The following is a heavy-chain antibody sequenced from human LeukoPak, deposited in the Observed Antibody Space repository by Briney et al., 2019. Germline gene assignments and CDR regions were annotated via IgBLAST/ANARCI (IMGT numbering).Heavy chain of an antibody. CDR3: ARVLRGYCSPVFDY. CDR2: ISSTGSTI. J-gene: IGHJ4*02. Sequence: GGSLSLSCAGSGFTFSDYYMSWIRQAPGKGLEWVSYISSTGSTIYYADSVKGRFTISRDNAKNSLYLQMNSLRAEDTAVFYCARVLRGYCSPVFDYEGQGTLIIVSS. CDR1: GFTFSDYY. V-gene: IGHV3-11*01. D-gene: IGHD2-15*01.